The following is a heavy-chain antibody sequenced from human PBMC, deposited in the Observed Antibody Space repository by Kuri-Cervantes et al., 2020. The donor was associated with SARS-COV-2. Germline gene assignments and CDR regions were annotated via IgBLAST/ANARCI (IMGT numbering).Heavy chain of an antibody. CDR2: ISSSSSYI. D-gene: IGHD4-17*01. CDR3: ARDPPGTVSWYYYMDV. J-gene: IGHJ6*03. Sequence: GGSLRLSCAASGFPFNTYTMNWVRQAPGKGLEWVSSISSSSSYIYYADSVKGRFTISRDNAKNSLYLQMNSLRAEDTAVYYCARDPPGTVSWYYYMDVWGKGTTVNRLL. V-gene: IGHV3-21*01. CDR1: GFPFNTYT.